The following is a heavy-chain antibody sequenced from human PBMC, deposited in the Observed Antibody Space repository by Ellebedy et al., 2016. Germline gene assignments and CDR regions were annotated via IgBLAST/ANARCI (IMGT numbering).Heavy chain of an antibody. CDR3: ARSHFGGSYGMDV. Sequence: ASVKVSCKASGGPFSSYAISWVRQAPGQGLEWMGRIIPILGIANYAQKFQGRVTITADKSTSTAYMELSSLRSEDTAVYYCARSHFGGSYGMDVWGQGTTVTVS. CDR1: GGPFSSYA. D-gene: IGHD3-16*01. V-gene: IGHV1-69*04. CDR2: IIPILGIA. J-gene: IGHJ6*02.